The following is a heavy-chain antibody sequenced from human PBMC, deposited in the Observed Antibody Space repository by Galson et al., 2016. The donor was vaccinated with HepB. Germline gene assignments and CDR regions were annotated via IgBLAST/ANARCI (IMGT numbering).Heavy chain of an antibody. CDR1: GFTFNNAW. V-gene: IGHV3-15*01. Sequence: SLRLSCAASGFTFNNAWMSWVRQAPGKGLEWVGRIKSNTDGGTLEYAALVKVRFSISRDDSKNTVYLQMNSLRTEDTAVYYCTTRYCSSSSCYLPTYYYYYMDVWGKGTTVTVSS. J-gene: IGHJ6*03. CDR3: TTRYCSSSSCYLPTYYYYYMDV. D-gene: IGHD2-2*01. CDR2: IKSNTDGGTL.